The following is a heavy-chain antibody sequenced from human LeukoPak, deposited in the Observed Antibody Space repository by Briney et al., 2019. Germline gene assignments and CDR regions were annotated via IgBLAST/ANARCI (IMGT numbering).Heavy chain of an antibody. J-gene: IGHJ3*02. D-gene: IGHD4-17*01. V-gene: IGHV3-74*01. Sequence: QPGGSLRLSCAASGFTFSSYWMHWVRQAPGKGLVWVSRINTDGSSTSYADSVKGRFTISRDNAKNTLYLQMNSLRAEDTAVYYCARGRPYYGDYDAFDIWGQGTMVTASS. CDR3: ARGRPYYGDYDAFDI. CDR2: INTDGSST. CDR1: GFTFSSYW.